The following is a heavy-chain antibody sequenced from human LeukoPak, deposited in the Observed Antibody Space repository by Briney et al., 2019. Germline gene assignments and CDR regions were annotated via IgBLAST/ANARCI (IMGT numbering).Heavy chain of an antibody. J-gene: IGHJ4*02. Sequence: PGGSLRLSCAASGFTFDDYTMHWVRHAPGKGLEWVSLISWDGGSTYYADSVKGRFTISRDNSKNTLYLQMNSLRAEDTAVYYCAKDGIAARPTFFDYWGQGTLVTVSS. V-gene: IGHV3-43*01. CDR2: ISWDGGST. CDR3: AKDGIAARPTFFDY. CDR1: GFTFDDYT. D-gene: IGHD6-6*01.